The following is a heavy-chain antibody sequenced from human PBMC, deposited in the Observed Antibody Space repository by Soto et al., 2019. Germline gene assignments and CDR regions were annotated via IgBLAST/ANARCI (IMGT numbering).Heavy chain of an antibody. V-gene: IGHV4-30-4*01. CDR3: ARGSGRLRWYNYGMDV. CDR1: GGSISRSSYY. CDR2: IYYSGST. Sequence: PLETLSLTCTVSGGSISRSSYYWGWIRQPPGKGLEWIGCIYYSGSTYYNPSLKSRVTISVDTSKNQFSPKLSSVTAADTAVYYCARGSGRLRWYNYGMDVWGQGTTVTVSS. D-gene: IGHD4-17*01. J-gene: IGHJ6*02.